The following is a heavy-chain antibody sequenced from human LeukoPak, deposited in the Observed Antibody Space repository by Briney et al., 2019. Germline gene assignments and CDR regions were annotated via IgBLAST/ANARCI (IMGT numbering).Heavy chain of an antibody. CDR3: AREPPAPSHKVFDS. CDR2: ISAYNGNT. Sequence: ASVKVSCKASGYTFTSYGISWVRQAPGQGLEWMGWISAYNGNTNYAQKLQGRVTMTRDTSTSTVYMELSSLRSEDTAVYYCAREPPAPSHKVFDSWGQGTLVTVSS. V-gene: IGHV1-18*01. J-gene: IGHJ5*01. CDR1: GYTFTSYG. D-gene: IGHD1-14*01.